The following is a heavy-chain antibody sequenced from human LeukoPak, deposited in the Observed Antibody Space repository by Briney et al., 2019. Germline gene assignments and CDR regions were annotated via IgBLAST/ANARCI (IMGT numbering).Heavy chain of an antibody. V-gene: IGHV3-7*01. Sequence: GGSLRLSCAASEFTFSSYWMSLVRQAPGKVLEWVANIEQDGSEKYYVDSVKGRFTISRDNDKNSLYLQMNSLRAEDTAVYYCARAAFGFYFDYWGQGTLVTVSS. CDR3: ARAAFGFYFDY. D-gene: IGHD3-10*01. CDR2: IEQDGSEK. CDR1: EFTFSSYW. J-gene: IGHJ4*02.